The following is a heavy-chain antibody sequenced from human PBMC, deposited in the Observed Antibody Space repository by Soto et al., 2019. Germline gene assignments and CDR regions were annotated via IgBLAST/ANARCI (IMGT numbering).Heavy chain of an antibody. CDR2: IYPGDSDT. CDR3: ARLDYYYYYLDV. J-gene: IGHJ6*03. CDR1: EERVADLC. Sequence: AALPLSGERSEERVADLCGRCISKMHGKGLEWMGIIYPGDSDTRYSPSFQGQVTISADKSISTAYLQWSSLKASDTAMSYCARLDYYYYYLDVRGKGTTVTVSS. V-gene: IGHV5-51*01.